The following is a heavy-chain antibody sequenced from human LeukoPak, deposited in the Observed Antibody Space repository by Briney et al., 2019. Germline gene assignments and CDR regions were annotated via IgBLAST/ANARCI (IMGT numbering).Heavy chain of an antibody. CDR1: GYTFTSYD. D-gene: IGHD3-22*01. CDR2: MNPNSGNT. CDR3: ARGWRLTMIAVLGY. Sequence: GASVKVSCKASGYTFTSYDINWVRQAPGQGLEWMGWMNPNSGNTDYAQKFQGRVTITRNTSISTAYMELSSLRSEDTAVYYCARGWRLTMIAVLGYWGQGTLVTVSS. J-gene: IGHJ4*02. V-gene: IGHV1-8*03.